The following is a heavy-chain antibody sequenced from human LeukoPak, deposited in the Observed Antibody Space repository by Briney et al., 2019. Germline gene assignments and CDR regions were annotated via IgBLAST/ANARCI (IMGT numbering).Heavy chain of an antibody. CDR2: ISGSGGST. D-gene: IGHD2-15*01. J-gene: IGHJ4*02. V-gene: IGHV3-23*01. Sequence: GESLRLSCAASGFSFSSYAMSWVRQAPGKGLEWVSAISGSGGSTYYADSVQGRFTISRDNSKNTQSLQMNILRAEDTAVYYCLGYCSGGNCYSGGYWGQGTLVTVSS. CDR1: GFSFSSYA. CDR3: LGYCSGGNCYSGGY.